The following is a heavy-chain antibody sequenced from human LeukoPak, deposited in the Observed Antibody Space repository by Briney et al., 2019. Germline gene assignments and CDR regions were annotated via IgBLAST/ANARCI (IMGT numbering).Heavy chain of an antibody. D-gene: IGHD3-3*01. V-gene: IGHV4-39*01. CDR2: IYYSGST. CDR3: ASRVFGPLTFDY. CDR1: GGSISSSSYY. Sequence: KPSETLSLTCTVSGGSISSSSYYWGWIRQPPGKGLEWIGSIYYSGSTYYNPSLKSRVTISVDTSKTQFSLKLSSVTAADTAVYYCASRVFGPLTFDYWGQGTLVTVSS. J-gene: IGHJ4*02.